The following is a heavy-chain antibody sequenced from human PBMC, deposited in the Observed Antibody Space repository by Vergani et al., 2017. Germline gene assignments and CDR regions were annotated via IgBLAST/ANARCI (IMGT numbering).Heavy chain of an antibody. J-gene: IGHJ6*02. CDR1: GGTFSSYT. CDR2: IIPILGIA. D-gene: IGHD5-24*01. CDR3: ARDGDGYTLPTGMDV. Sequence: QVQLVQSGAEVKKPGSSVKVSCKASGGTFSSYTISWVRQAPGQGLEWMGRIIPILGIANYAQKFQGRVTITADKSTSTAYMELSSLRSEDTAVYYCARDGDGYTLPTGMDVWGQGTTVTVSS. V-gene: IGHV1-69*08.